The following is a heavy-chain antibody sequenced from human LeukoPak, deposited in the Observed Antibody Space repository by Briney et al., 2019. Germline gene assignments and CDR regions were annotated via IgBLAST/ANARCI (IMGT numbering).Heavy chain of an antibody. V-gene: IGHV1-69*05. J-gene: IGHJ4*02. CDR3: AGDPIAAATNFDY. D-gene: IGHD6-13*01. CDR2: IIPIFGTA. Sequence: GASVKVSCKASGGTFSSYAISWVRQAPGQGLEWMGRIIPIFGTANYAQKFQGRVTITTDESTSTAYMELSSLRFEDTAVYYCAGDPIAAATNFDYWGQGTLVTVSS. CDR1: GGTFSSYA.